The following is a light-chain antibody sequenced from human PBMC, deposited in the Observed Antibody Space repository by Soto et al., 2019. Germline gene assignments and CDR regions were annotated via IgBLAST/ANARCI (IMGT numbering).Light chain of an antibody. CDR3: QQLNNYPST. CDR2: AAS. Sequence: IQLTQSPSSLSVSVGDRVTITCRASQDISSYLGWYQQKPGKAPKLLIYAASTLQSGVPSRFSGSGSGTDFTLTINSLQPEDFATYFCQQLNNYPSTFGGGTKVEIK. CDR1: QDISSY. V-gene: IGKV1-9*01. J-gene: IGKJ4*01.